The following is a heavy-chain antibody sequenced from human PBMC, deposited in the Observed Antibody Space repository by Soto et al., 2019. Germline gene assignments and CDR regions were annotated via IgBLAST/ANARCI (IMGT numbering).Heavy chain of an antibody. CDR3: AHGQNPNDGWYFFDS. Sequence: GLDLEWLGLIYWDDGKRYQPSLRDRLTITRDTSKSQVVLTMTNMDPVDTATYYCAHGQNPNDGWYFFDSWGPGTRVTVS. V-gene: IGHV2-5*02. D-gene: IGHD6-19*01. CDR2: IYWDDGK. J-gene: IGHJ4*02.